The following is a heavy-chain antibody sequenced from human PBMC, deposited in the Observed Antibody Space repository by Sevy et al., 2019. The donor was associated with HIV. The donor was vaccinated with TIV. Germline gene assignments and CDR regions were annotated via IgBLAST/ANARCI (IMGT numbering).Heavy chain of an antibody. J-gene: IGHJ6*02. CDR2: IRTAGDT. CDR1: GFTFSSYD. D-gene: IGHD3-10*01. V-gene: IGHV3-13*01. CDR3: AREVPGSLYGMDV. Sequence: GGSLRLSCAASGFTFSSYDIHWVRQATGKGLEWVSAIRTAGDTYYPDSVKGRFTISRENAKNSLYLQMNSLRAGDTAVYYCAREVPGSLYGMDVGGQGTTVTVSS.